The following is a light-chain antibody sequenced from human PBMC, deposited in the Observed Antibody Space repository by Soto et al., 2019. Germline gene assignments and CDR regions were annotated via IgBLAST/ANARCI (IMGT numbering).Light chain of an antibody. CDR1: QAIGTD. CDR3: LQHNSYPRT. Sequence: IQMTQSPSSLSASLGDRVTITCRASQAIGTDLGWYQQKPGKAPKRLIYAASSLQSGAPPRFSGSGSGTDFTLTIRSLQSEAFATYFCLQHNSYPRTFGQGTRVDI. J-gene: IGKJ1*01. CDR2: AAS. V-gene: IGKV1-17*01.